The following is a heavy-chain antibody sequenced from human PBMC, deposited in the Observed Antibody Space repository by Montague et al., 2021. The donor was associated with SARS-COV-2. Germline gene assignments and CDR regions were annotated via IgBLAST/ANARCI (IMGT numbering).Heavy chain of an antibody. V-gene: IGHV3-23*01. CDR3: ARHVGMERVTYGMDV. CDR2: VTGSGGAT. J-gene: IGHJ6*02. CDR1: GFPFDDYA. D-gene: IGHD3-3*01. Sequence: SLSLSFSASGFPFDDYAMSWVRQAPGKGLEWVSSVTGSGGATYYADSVKGRFTISRDNSKNTVFLHMNSLRAEDTAVYYCARHVGMERVTYGMDVWGQGTTVTVSS.